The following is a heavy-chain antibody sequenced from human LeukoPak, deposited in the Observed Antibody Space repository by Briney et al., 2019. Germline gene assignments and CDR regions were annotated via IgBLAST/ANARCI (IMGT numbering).Heavy chain of an antibody. CDR3: ASTWTSVGPLDY. CDR2: IWYDGSNK. J-gene: IGHJ4*02. D-gene: IGHD3/OR15-3a*01. Sequence: PGGSLRLSCAASGFTFSSYSMNWVRQAPGKGLEWVAVIWYDGSNKYYADSVKGRFTISRDNSKNTLYLQMNSLRAEDTAVYYCASTWTSVGPLDYWGQGTLVTVSS. V-gene: IGHV3-33*08. CDR1: GFTFSSYS.